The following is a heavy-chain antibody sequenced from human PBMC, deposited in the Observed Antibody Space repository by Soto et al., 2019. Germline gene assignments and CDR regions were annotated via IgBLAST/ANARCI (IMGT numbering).Heavy chain of an antibody. CDR3: EKDHRAYIGYGDY. D-gene: IGHD5-12*01. CDR1: GFTFSSYG. Sequence: QVQLVESGGGVVQPGRSLRLSCVASGFTFSSYGMHWVRQAPGKGLEWVAVISYDGSNKYYADSVKGRFTISRDNSKNTLYLQMNSLRAEDTAVYYCEKDHRAYIGYGDYWGQGTLVTVSS. J-gene: IGHJ4*02. CDR2: ISYDGSNK. V-gene: IGHV3-30*18.